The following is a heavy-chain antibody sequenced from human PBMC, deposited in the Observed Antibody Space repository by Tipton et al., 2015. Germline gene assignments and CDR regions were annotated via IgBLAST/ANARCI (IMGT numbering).Heavy chain of an antibody. D-gene: IGHD4-17*01. Sequence: TLSLTCTVSVGSISRYYWTWIRQPPGKGLEWIGEIHHGGSTNYNPSLKSRVTMSVDTSKNQFYLKMTSVTAADTAVYYCARFYGDFWFDPWGQGTLVTVSP. CDR2: IHHGGST. CDR3: ARFYGDFWFDP. J-gene: IGHJ5*02. CDR1: VGSISRYY. V-gene: IGHV4-59*04.